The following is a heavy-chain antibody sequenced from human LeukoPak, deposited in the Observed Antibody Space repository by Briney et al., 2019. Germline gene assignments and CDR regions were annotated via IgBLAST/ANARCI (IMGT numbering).Heavy chain of an antibody. CDR3: ARASSDYVWGSYRPFYFDY. CDR1: GFTFSSYG. J-gene: IGHJ4*02. CDR2: IWYDGSNK. V-gene: IGHV3-33*08. Sequence: GGSLRLSCAASGFTFSSYGMHWVRQAPGKGLEWVAVIWYDGSNKYYADSVKGRFTISRDNSKNTLDLQMSSLRAEDTAVYYCARASSDYVWGSYRPFYFDYWGQGTLVTVSS. D-gene: IGHD3-16*02.